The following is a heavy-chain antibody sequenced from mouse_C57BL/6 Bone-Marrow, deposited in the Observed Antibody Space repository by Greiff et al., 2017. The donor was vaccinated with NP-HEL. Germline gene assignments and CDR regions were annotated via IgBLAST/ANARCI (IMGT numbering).Heavy chain of an antibody. J-gene: IGHJ3*01. Sequence: RVESGGGLVKPGGSLKLSCAASGFTFSSYAMSWVRQTPEKRLEWVATISDGGSYTYYPDNVKGRFTISRDNAKNNLYLQMSHLKSEDTAMYYCARGVLWSFAYWGQGTLVTVSA. D-gene: IGHD1-1*02. CDR2: ISDGGSYT. CDR3: ARGVLWSFAY. CDR1: GFTFSSYA. V-gene: IGHV5-4*01.